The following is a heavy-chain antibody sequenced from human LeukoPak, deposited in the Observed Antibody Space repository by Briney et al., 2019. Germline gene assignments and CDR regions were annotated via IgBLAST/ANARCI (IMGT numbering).Heavy chain of an antibody. CDR2: INPNSGGT. V-gene: IGHV1-2*04. Sequence: ASVKVSCKASGYTFTGYYMHWVRQAPGQGLEWMGWINPNSGGTNYAQKFQGWFTMTRDTSISTAYMELSRLRSDDTAVYYCARSGYSYGYDAFDIWGQGTMVTVSS. J-gene: IGHJ3*02. CDR1: GYTFTGYY. D-gene: IGHD5-18*01. CDR3: ARSGYSYGYDAFDI.